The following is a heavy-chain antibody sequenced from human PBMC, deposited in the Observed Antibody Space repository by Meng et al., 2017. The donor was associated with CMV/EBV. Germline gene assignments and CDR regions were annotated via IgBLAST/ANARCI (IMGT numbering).Heavy chain of an antibody. J-gene: IGHJ4*02. Sequence: GESLKISCAASGFTFSSYSMNWVRQAPGKGLEWVSSISSSSSYIYYADSVKGRFTISRDNSNNTLYLQMNTLRADDTAVYYCAKEGTVAATWFDYWGQGTLVTVSS. CDR3: AKEGTVAATWFDY. CDR2: ISSSSSYI. CDR1: GFTFSSYS. V-gene: IGHV3-21*01. D-gene: IGHD6-19*01.